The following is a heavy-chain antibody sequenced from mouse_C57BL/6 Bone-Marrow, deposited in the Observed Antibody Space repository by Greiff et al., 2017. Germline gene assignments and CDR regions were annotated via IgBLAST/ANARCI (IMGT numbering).Heavy chain of an antibody. CDR3: ARYRLYSTGAMDY. CDR1: GYSITSDY. Sequence: VQLKQSGPGLAKPSQTLSLTCSVTGYSITSDYWNWIRKFPGNKLEYMGYISYSGSTYYNPSLNSRISITRDTSKNQYYLQLNSVTTEDTATYYCARYRLYSTGAMDYWGQGTSVTVSS. D-gene: IGHD1-1*01. CDR2: ISYSGST. V-gene: IGHV3-8*01. J-gene: IGHJ4*01.